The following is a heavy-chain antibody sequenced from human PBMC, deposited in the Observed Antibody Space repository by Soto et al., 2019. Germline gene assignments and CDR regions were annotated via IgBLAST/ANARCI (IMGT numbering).Heavy chain of an antibody. CDR3: ARDPKITMVRGVVPYYYYGMDV. CDR1: GGSISSYY. V-gene: IGHV4-4*07. J-gene: IGHJ6*02. D-gene: IGHD3-10*01. Sequence: QVQLQESGPGLVKPSETLSLTCTVSGGSISSYYWSWIRQPAGKGLEWIWRIYTSGSTNYNPSLKSRVTMSVDTSKNQFSLKLSSVTAADTAVYYCARDPKITMVRGVVPYYYYGMDVWGQGTTVTVSS. CDR2: IYTSGST.